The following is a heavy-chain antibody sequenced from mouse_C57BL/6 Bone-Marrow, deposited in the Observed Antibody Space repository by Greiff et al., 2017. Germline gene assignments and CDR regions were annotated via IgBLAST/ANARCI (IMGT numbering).Heavy chain of an antibody. Sequence: EVQRVESGGDLVKPGGSLKLSCAASGFTFSSSGMSWVRQTPDKRLEWVATISSGGSYTYYPDSVQGRFTISRDNAKNTLYLQMSSLKSEDTAMYYCARPLLRSSWFAYWGQGTLVTVSA. V-gene: IGHV5-6*01. CDR1: GFTFSSSG. CDR3: ARPLLRSSWFAY. J-gene: IGHJ3*01. D-gene: IGHD1-1*01. CDR2: ISSGGSYT.